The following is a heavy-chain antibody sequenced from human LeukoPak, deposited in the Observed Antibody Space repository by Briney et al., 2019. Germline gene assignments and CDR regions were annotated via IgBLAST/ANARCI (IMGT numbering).Heavy chain of an antibody. CDR3: ARDGQLWSPFDY. V-gene: IGHV3-21*01. Sequence: GGSLRLSCAASGFTFSSYSMNWVRQAPGKGLEWVSSISSSSYIYYADSVKGRFTISRDNAKNSLYLQMNSLRAEDTAVYYCARDGQLWSPFDYWGQGTLVTVSS. J-gene: IGHJ4*02. D-gene: IGHD5-18*01. CDR2: ISSSSYI. CDR1: GFTFSSYS.